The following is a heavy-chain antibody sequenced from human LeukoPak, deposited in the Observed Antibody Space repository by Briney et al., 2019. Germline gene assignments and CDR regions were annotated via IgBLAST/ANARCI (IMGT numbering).Heavy chain of an antibody. V-gene: IGHV4-59*01. Sequence: SEALSLTCTVSGGSMISYYWSWIRQTPGKGLEWIAYISDRGSTHYNPSLKSRVTLSVDTSKNQFSLNLSSVTAADTAVYYCARGMQLWVPFDYWGQGTLVTVSS. J-gene: IGHJ4*02. CDR2: ISDRGST. CDR1: GGSMISYY. D-gene: IGHD2-21*01. CDR3: ARGMQLWVPFDY.